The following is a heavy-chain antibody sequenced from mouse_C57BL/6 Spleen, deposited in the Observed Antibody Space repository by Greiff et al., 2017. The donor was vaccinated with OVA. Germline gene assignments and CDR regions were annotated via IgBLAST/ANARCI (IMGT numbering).Heavy chain of an antibody. CDR3: ARGNDSTWFAY. Sequence: QVQLQQPGAELVKPGASVKLSCKASGYTFTSYWMHWVKQRPGQGLEWIGMIHPNSGSTNYNEKFKSKATLTVDKSSSTAYMQLSNLTSEDSAVYYCARGNDSTWFAYWGQGTLVTVSA. CDR1: GYTFTSYW. D-gene: IGHD2-4*01. J-gene: IGHJ3*01. V-gene: IGHV1-64*01. CDR2: IHPNSGST.